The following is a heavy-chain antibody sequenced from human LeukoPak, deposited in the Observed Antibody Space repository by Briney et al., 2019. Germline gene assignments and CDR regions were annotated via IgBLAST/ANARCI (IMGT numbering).Heavy chain of an antibody. V-gene: IGHV4-39*07. J-gene: IGHJ3*02. CDR3: ARDHVRFIRRRNNVFDI. D-gene: IGHD1-14*01. CDR2: MYYSGNI. Sequence: TPSETLSLTCTVSGGSISSSTYYWGWIRQPPGKGLEWIGSMYYSGNIYYNPSLKSRVTISVDTSKNQLSLKLSSVTAADTAVYYCARDHVRFIRRRNNVFDIWGQGTMVTVSS. CDR1: GGSISSSTYY.